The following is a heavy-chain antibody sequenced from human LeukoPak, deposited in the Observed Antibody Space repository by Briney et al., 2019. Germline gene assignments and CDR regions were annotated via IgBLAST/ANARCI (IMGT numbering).Heavy chain of an antibody. J-gene: IGHJ4*02. D-gene: IGHD3-10*01. Sequence: ASVTVSCKASGYTFTGYYMHWVRQAPGQGLEWMGRINPNSGGTNYAQKFQGRVTMTRDTSISTAYMELSRLRSDDTAVYYCARRSSGSSLDFDYWGQGTLVTVSS. CDR1: GYTFTGYY. CDR2: INPNSGGT. CDR3: ARRSSGSSLDFDY. V-gene: IGHV1-2*06.